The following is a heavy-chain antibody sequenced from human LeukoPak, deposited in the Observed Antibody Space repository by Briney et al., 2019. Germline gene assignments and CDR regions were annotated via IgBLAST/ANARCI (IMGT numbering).Heavy chain of an antibody. J-gene: IGHJ6*03. CDR3: ARGSQLELIYYYYMDV. V-gene: IGHV1-69*05. CDR2: IIPIFGTA. CDR1: GGTFSSYA. Sequence: ASVKVSCKGSGGTFSSYAISWVRQAPGQGLEWMGGIIPIFGTANYAQKFQGRVTITTDESTSTAYMELSSLRSEDTAVYYCARGSQLELIYYYYMDVWGKGTTVTVSS. D-gene: IGHD1-7*01.